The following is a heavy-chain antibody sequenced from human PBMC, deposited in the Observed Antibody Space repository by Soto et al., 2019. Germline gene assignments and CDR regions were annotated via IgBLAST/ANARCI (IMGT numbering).Heavy chain of an antibody. CDR1: GYTFTSYG. D-gene: IGHD6-13*01. J-gene: IGHJ6*02. V-gene: IGHV1-18*01. CDR2: ISAYNGNT. Sequence: QVQLVQSGAEVKKPGASVKVSCKASGYTFTSYGISWVRQAPGQGLEWMGWISAYNGNTNYAQKLQGRVTMTTDTSTSTAYMELRSLRSDDTAVYYCARDLVVSSSWYFQPYYYYGMDVWGQGTTVTVSS. CDR3: ARDLVVSSSWYFQPYYYYGMDV.